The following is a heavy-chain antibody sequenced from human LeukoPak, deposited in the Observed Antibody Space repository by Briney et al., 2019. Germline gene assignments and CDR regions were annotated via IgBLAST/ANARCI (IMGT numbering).Heavy chain of an antibody. CDR3: ARGGISSGYSYYFDY. D-gene: IGHD3-22*01. CDR1: GFTFDDYG. V-gene: IGHV3-20*04. CDR2: INCNGGST. J-gene: IGHJ4*02. Sequence: GGVLRLSCAASGFTFDDYGMGWVRQAPGKGLEWVSGINCNGGSTGYADSVKGRFTISRDNAKNSMYLQMNSLRAEDTALYYCARGGISSGYSYYFDYWGQGTLVTVSS.